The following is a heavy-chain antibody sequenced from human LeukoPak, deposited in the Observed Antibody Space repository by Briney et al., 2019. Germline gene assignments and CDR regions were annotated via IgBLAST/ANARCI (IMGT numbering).Heavy chain of an antibody. CDR3: ARRATTAAPNYLDY. CDR2: IYHSGST. CDR1: GYSISSGYY. J-gene: IGHJ4*02. Sequence: SETPSLTCTVSGYSISSGYYWGWIRQPPGQGLEWIGYIYHSGSTNYNPSLKSRVTMSVDTSKNQVSLKLSSVTAADTAVYYCARRATTAAPNYLDYWGQGTLVTVSS. V-gene: IGHV4-38-2*02. D-gene: IGHD6-13*01.